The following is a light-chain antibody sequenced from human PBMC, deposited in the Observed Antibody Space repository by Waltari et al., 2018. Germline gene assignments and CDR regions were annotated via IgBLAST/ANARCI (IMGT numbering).Light chain of an antibody. CDR1: QSVSSNH. Sequence: EIVLTQSPGTLSVSPGERATLSCRASQSVSSNHIAWYQQKTGQAPRLLIYGASSRATGIPDRFGGSGSGTDFTLTISRLEPEDFAVYYCQQYGSSPRTFGQGTKVEIK. CDR2: GAS. CDR3: QQYGSSPRT. V-gene: IGKV3-20*01. J-gene: IGKJ1*01.